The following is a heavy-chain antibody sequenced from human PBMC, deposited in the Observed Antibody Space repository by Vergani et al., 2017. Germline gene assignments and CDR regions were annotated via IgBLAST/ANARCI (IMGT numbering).Heavy chain of an antibody. V-gene: IGHV4-34*01. D-gene: IGHD2-2*01. J-gene: IGHJ6*02. CDR3: AGEGTVVVVPAPPRHYCSMDV. CDR2: INHSGST. Sequence: QVQLQQWGAGLLKPSETLSLTCAVYGGSFSGYYWSWIRQPPGKGLEWIGEINHSGSTNYNPSLKSRVTISVDTSKNQFSLKLSSVTAADAAVYYCAGEGTVVVVPAPPRHYCSMDVWSQGTTVTVSS. CDR1: GGSFSGYY.